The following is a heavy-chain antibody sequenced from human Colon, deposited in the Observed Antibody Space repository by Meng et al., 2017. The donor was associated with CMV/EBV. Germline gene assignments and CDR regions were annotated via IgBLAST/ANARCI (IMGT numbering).Heavy chain of an antibody. D-gene: IGHD6-13*01. V-gene: IGHV3-21*06. J-gene: IGHJ4*02. Sequence: GESLKISCSTSGFTFSSYSLNWVRQAPGKGLEWVSSITHTSDTYYADSLKGRFTLSRDNAQNSVYLQMDSLTAEDTAIYYCARGWPPDYWGQGTLVTVPS. CDR2: ITHTSDT. CDR1: GFTFSSYS. CDR3: ARGWPPDY.